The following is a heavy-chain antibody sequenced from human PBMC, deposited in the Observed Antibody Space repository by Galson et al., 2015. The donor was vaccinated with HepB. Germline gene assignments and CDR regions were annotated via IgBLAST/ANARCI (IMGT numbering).Heavy chain of an antibody. Sequence: SLTCTVSGGSISSYYWSWIRQPPGKGLEWIGYIYYSGSTNYNPSLKSRVTISVDTSKNQFSLKLSSVTAADTAVYYCARSPFGGVWVGNFDYWGQGTLVTVSS. CDR1: GGSISSYY. D-gene: IGHD3-16*01. CDR3: ARSPFGGVWVGNFDY. J-gene: IGHJ4*02. V-gene: IGHV4-59*08. CDR2: IYYSGST.